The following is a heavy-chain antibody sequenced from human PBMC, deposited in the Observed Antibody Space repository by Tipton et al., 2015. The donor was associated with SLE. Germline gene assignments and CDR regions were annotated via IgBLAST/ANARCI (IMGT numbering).Heavy chain of an antibody. CDR1: GGSISSGSYY. J-gene: IGHJ2*01. D-gene: IGHD3-10*01. Sequence: TLSLTCTVSGGSISSGSYYWSWIRQPAGKGLEWIGHIYTSGSTNYNPSLTSRVTISVDTSKNQFSLKLSSVTAADTAVYYCAGASYGSGSYYNVDWYFDLWGRGTLVTVSS. V-gene: IGHV4-61*09. CDR2: IYTSGST. CDR3: AGASYGSGSYYNVDWYFDL.